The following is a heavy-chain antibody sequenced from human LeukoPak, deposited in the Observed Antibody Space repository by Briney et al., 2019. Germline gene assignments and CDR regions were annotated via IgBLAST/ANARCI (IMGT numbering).Heavy chain of an antibody. CDR3: VLNYGSGSYYLPL. J-gene: IGHJ4*02. Sequence: TGGSLRLSCAASGFTFSSYGMHWVRQAPGKGLEWVAFIRYDGSNKYYADSVKGRFTISRDNSKNTLYLQMNSLRAEDTAVYYCVLNYGSGSYYLPLWGQGTLVTVSS. V-gene: IGHV3-30*02. CDR1: GFTFSSYG. D-gene: IGHD3-10*01. CDR2: IRYDGSNK.